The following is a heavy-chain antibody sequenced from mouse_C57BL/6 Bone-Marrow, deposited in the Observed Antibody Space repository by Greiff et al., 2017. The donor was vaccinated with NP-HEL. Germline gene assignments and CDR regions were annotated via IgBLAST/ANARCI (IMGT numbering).Heavy chain of an antibody. V-gene: IGHV1-63*01. Sequence: QVQLQQSGAELVRPGTSVEMSCKASGYTFTNYWIGWAKQRPGHGLEWIGDIYPGGGYTNYNEKFKGKATLTADKSSSTAYMQFSSLTSEDSAIYYCARGLYDYDPYYFDYWGQGTTLTVSS. D-gene: IGHD2-4*01. CDR2: IYPGGGYT. J-gene: IGHJ2*01. CDR3: ARGLYDYDPYYFDY. CDR1: GYTFTNYW.